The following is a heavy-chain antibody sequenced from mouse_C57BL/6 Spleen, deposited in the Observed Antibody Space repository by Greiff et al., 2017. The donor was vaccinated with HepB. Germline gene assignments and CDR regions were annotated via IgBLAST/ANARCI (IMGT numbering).Heavy chain of an antibody. CDR1: GYTFTSYW. Sequence: VKLQQPGAELVMPGASVKLSCKASGYTFTSYWMHWVKQRPGQGLEWIGEIDPSDSYTNYNQKFKGKSTLTVDKSSSTAYMQLSSLTSEDSAVYYCARGLLRDWYFDVWGTGTTVTVSS. J-gene: IGHJ1*03. CDR2: IDPSDSYT. CDR3: ARGLLRDWYFDV. V-gene: IGHV1-69*01. D-gene: IGHD1-1*01.